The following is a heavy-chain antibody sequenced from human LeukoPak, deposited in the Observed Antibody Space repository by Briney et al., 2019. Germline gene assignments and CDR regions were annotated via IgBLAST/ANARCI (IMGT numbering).Heavy chain of an antibody. CDR2: ISISSSTI. CDR3: ARMYYDILTGYRDAFDI. J-gene: IGHJ3*02. D-gene: IGHD3-9*01. Sequence: GGSLRLSCAASGFPFITNTRNWFPQPPGKGLGGVSYISISSSTIYYADSVKGRFTISRDNAKNSLYLQMNSLRAEDTAVYYCARMYYDILTGYRDAFDIWGQGTMVTVSS. V-gene: IGHV3-48*01. CDR1: GFPFITNT.